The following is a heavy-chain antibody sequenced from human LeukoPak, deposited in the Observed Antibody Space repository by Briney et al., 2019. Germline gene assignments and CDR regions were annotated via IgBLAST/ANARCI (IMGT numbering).Heavy chain of an antibody. Sequence: ASVKVSCKASGYTFTSYGISWVRQAPGQGLEWMGWISAYNGNTNYAQKLQGRVTMTTDTSTSTAYMELRSLRSDDTAVYYCARRKNVDTGLNWFDPWGQGTLVTVSS. CDR2: ISAYNGNT. CDR3: ARRKNVDTGLNWFDP. J-gene: IGHJ5*02. CDR1: GYTFTSYG. D-gene: IGHD5-18*01. V-gene: IGHV1-18*01.